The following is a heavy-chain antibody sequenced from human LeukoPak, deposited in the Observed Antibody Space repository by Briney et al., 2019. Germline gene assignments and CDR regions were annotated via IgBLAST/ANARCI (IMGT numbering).Heavy chain of an antibody. V-gene: IGHV1-18*01. CDR2: ICAYNDNT. CDR3: SRGRAVKQQLVQDY. Sequence: ASVKVSCKASRYTFTSYGISWVRQAPGQGLEWMGWICAYNDNTDYAQKLQGRVTMTTDTSMSTAYTVLRSPRSDDTAVYYCSRGRAVKQQLVQDYWDQGTLVTVSS. CDR1: RYTFTSYG. J-gene: IGHJ4*02. D-gene: IGHD6-13*01.